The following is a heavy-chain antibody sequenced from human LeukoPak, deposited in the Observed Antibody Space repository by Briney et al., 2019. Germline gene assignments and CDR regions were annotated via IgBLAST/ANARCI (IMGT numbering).Heavy chain of an antibody. J-gene: IGHJ5*02. CDR3: ARQGNTMVRGGWFDP. CDR1: GGSISSSSYY. V-gene: IGHV4-39*01. D-gene: IGHD3-10*01. Sequence: SETLSLTCTVSGGSISSSSYYWGWIRQPPGKGLEWIGSIYYSGSTYYNPSLKSRVTISVDTSKNQFSLKLSSVTAADTAVYYCARQGNTMVRGGWFDPWGQGTLVTVSS. CDR2: IYYSGST.